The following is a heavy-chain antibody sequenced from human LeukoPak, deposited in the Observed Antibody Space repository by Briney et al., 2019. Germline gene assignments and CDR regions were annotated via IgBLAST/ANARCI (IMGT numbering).Heavy chain of an antibody. Sequence: PGGYPRHSRAASGLKFSSYSLKWVRQAPGKGVVWVSCINSGSTYIYYAESVKGRFTISRGNAKNSLYLQMNSLRAEDTAVYYCAREKQKYSSGWYCLDYWGQGTLVTVSS. CDR1: GLKFSSYS. D-gene: IGHD6-19*01. CDR2: INSGSTYI. J-gene: IGHJ4*02. CDR3: AREKQKYSSGWYCLDY. V-gene: IGHV3-21*01.